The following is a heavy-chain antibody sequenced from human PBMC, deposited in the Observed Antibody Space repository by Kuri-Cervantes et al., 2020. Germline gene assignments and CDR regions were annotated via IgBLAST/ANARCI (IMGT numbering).Heavy chain of an antibody. D-gene: IGHD3-10*01. CDR3: AKESYYYNLFDY. CDR2: ISVSGGST. Sequence: GESLKISCAASGFTFSSYAMSWVRQAPGKGLEWVAAISVSGGSTYYADSVKGRFTISRDNSKNTLYLQMNSLRAEDTAVYYCAKESYYYNLFDYWGQGTLVTVSS. J-gene: IGHJ4*02. CDR1: GFTFSSYA. V-gene: IGHV3-23*01.